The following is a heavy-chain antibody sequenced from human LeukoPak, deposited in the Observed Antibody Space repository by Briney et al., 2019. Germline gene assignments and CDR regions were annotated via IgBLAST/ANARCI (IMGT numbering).Heavy chain of an antibody. J-gene: IGHJ2*01. CDR1: GGTFSSDA. D-gene: IGHD5-18*01. V-gene: IGHV1-69*13. Sequence: SVRVSFGASGGTFSSDAIRWVRQAPGQGGGWRGGIIAIFGTANYTQKLQGRVTITADESTSTAYMELSSLRSEDTAVYYCARSGYSYGFQQRPYWYFDLWGRGTLVTVSS. CDR2: IIAIFGTA. CDR3: ARSGYSYGFQQRPYWYFDL.